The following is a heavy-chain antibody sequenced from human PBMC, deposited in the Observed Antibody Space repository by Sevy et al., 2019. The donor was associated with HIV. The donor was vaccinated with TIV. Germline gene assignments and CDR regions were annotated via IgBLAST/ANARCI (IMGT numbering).Heavy chain of an antibody. CDR3: AKDQTTVTPRVAFDI. V-gene: IGHV3-23*01. Sequence: GGSLRLSCAASAFTFSIYAMSWVRQAPGKGLEWVSGISGSGDNVYYAESVRGRHTISRDNSKNTMYLQMNSLRDEDTAIYYCAKDQTTVTPRVAFDIWGQGRMVTVSS. CDR1: AFTFSIYA. J-gene: IGHJ3*02. CDR2: ISGSGDNV. D-gene: IGHD4-17*01.